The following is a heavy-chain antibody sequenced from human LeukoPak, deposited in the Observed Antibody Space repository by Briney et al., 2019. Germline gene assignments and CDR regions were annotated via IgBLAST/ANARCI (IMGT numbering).Heavy chain of an antibody. Sequence: GGSLRLSCAASGFSFISYEMNWVRQAPGKGLEWVSCISTSGNTTYYADSVKGRFTVSRDNARNSLFLQLNSLRAEDTAVYYCARDGPGYSFDSWGQGTLVAVSS. CDR3: ARDGPGYSFDS. V-gene: IGHV3-48*03. D-gene: IGHD5-18*01. CDR1: GFSFISYE. J-gene: IGHJ4*02. CDR2: ISTSGNTT.